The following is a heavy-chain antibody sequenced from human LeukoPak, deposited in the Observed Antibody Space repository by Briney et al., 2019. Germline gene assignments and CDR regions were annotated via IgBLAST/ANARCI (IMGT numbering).Heavy chain of an antibody. Sequence: GASLRLSCAASGFSFSSFDMSWVRQAPGEGLEWVPGISGSGGSTYYTDSVKGRFTISRDNSKNTLYLQMNSLRAEDTAVYYCAKVSWSPGTDVWGQGTTVTVSS. V-gene: IGHV3-23*01. J-gene: IGHJ6*02. CDR2: ISGSGGST. CDR1: GFSFSSFD. CDR3: AKVSWSPGTDV. D-gene: IGHD1-1*01.